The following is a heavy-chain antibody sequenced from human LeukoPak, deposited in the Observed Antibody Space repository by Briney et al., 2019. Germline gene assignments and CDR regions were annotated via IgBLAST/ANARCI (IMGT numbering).Heavy chain of an antibody. CDR3: AKDNSNYYDNTGY. Sequence: GGSLRLSCAASGFTFSSYGMHWVRQAPGKGLEWLTVISHGGNNKYYADSVKGRFTISRDNSKNTLYLQMNSLRAEDTAVYYCAKDNSNYYDNTGYWGQGTLVTVSS. D-gene: IGHD3-22*01. CDR1: GFTFSSYG. J-gene: IGHJ4*02. V-gene: IGHV3-30*18. CDR2: ISHGGNNK.